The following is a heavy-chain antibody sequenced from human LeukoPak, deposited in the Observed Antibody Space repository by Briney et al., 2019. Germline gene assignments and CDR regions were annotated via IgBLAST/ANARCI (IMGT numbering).Heavy chain of an antibody. V-gene: IGHV3-33*06. J-gene: IGHJ4*02. CDR2: IWYDGSNK. CDR1: GFIFSDYA. D-gene: IGHD5-18*01. CDR3: AKDSWRRGYPLDY. Sequence: GGSLRLSCAASGFIFSDYAMSWVRQAPGKGLEGVAVIWYDGSNKYYADSVKGRFTISRDNSKNTLYLQMNSLRAEDTAVYYCAKDSWRRGYPLDYWGQGTLVTVSS.